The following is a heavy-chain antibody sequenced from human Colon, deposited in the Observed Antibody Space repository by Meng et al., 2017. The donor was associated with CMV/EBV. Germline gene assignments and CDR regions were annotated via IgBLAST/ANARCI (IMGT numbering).Heavy chain of an antibody. Sequence: GSLRLSCNVSGGSMSGYYWNWIRQPPGKGLEWIGYTYYSGSTKFNPSLKSRVTISIDTSKNQFSLKLSSVTAADTAVYYCARDHDDLWSGYFTNWGQGILVTVSS. CDR1: GGSMSGYY. CDR2: TYYSGST. J-gene: IGHJ4*02. D-gene: IGHD3-3*01. V-gene: IGHV4-59*01. CDR3: ARDHDDLWSGYFTN.